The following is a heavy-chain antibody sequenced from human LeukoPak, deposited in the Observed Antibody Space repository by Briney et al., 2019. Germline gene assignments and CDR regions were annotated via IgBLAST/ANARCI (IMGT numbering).Heavy chain of an antibody. CDR1: GFTFDDYG. Sequence: GGSLRLSCAASGFTFDDYGMSWVRQAPGKGLEWVSGINWNGGSTGYADSVKGRFTISRDNAKNSLYLQMNSLRAEDTALYYCARVPFSPGGYCYYTNAFDTWGQGTMVTVSS. J-gene: IGHJ3*02. CDR2: INWNGGST. CDR3: ARVPFSPGGYCYYTNAFDT. D-gene: IGHD5-18*01. V-gene: IGHV3-20*04.